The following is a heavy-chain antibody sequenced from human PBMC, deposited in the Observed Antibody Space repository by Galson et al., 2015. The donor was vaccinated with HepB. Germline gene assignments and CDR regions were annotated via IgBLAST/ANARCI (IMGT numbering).Heavy chain of an antibody. CDR2: ISGSGGST. V-gene: IGHV3-23*01. D-gene: IGHD6-19*01. CDR1: GFTFSSYA. CDR3: VTPGGSSGWYEGGAFEI. J-gene: IGHJ3*02. Sequence: SLRLSCAASGFTFSSYAMSWVRQAPGKGLEGVSAISGSGGSTYYADSVKGRFTISRDNSKNTLYLQMNSLRAEDTAVYYCVTPGGSSGWYEGGAFEIWGQGTMVTVSS.